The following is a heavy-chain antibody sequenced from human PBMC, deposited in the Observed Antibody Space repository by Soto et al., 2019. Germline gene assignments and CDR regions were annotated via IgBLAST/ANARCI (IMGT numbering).Heavy chain of an antibody. V-gene: IGHV3-48*02. CDR1: GFTFRGYS. CDR2: ISSSSSTI. J-gene: IGHJ6*02. D-gene: IGHD2-15*01. CDR3: ARDIGCSGGSCYYYGMDV. Sequence: EVQLVESGGGLVQPGGSLRLSCAASGFTFRGYSMNWVRKAPGKGLEWVSYISSSSSTIYYADSVKGRFTISRDNAKNSLYLQMNSLRDEDTAVYYCARDIGCSGGSCYYYGMDVWGQGTTVTVSS.